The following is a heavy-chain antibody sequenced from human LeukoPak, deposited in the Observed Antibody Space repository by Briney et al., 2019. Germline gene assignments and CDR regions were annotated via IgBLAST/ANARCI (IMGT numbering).Heavy chain of an antibody. CDR3: ARDPRGSWERLGFDF. Sequence: GGSLRLSCAASGFTFSSYWMHWVRQAPGKGLVWVSRINSDGSSTSYADSVKGRFTISRDNAKNTLYLQMNSLRAEDTAVYYCARDPRGSWERLGFDFWGQGTLVTVSS. CDR2: INSDGSST. D-gene: IGHD1-26*01. CDR1: GFTFSSYW. V-gene: IGHV3-74*01. J-gene: IGHJ4*02.